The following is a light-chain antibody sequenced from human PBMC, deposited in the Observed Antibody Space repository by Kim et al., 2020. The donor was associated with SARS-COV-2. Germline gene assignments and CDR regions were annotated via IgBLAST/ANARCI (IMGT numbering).Light chain of an antibody. CDR1: QSLLYSNGYNY. Sequence: DIVMTQSPLSLPVTPGEPASISCRSSQSLLYSNGYNYLDWYVQKPGQSPQLLIYLGSNRASGVPDRFSGSGSGTDFTLRINRVEAEDVGVYYCVQSLQTLLTFGGGTKVDIK. CDR2: LGS. J-gene: IGKJ4*01. V-gene: IGKV2-28*01. CDR3: VQSLQTLLT.